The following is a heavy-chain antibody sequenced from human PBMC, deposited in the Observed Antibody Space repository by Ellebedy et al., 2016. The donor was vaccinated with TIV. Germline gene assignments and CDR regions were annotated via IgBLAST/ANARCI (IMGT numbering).Heavy chain of an antibody. CDR3: ARGGSGSVV. D-gene: IGHD1-26*01. J-gene: IGHJ3*01. Sequence: GESLKISCAASGFTFSNAWMNWVRQVPGKGLEWVGRIRSEPDGGTTDYASPVKGRFTISRDDSKKTLYLQMNSLKTEDTAVYYCARGGSGSVVWGQGTMVTVSS. V-gene: IGHV3-15*07. CDR1: GFTFSNAW. CDR2: IRSEPDGGTT.